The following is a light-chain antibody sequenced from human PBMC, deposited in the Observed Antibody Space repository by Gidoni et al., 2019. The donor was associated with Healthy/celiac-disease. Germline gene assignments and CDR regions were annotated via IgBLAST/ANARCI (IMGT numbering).Light chain of an antibody. CDR1: QSISSY. J-gene: IGKJ2*01. CDR3: QQSYSTPQT. CDR2: AAS. V-gene: IGKV1-39*01. Sequence: IQMTQSPSSLSASVGDRVTITCRASQSISSYLKWYQQKQGKAPKLLIYAASSLQSGVPSRISSSGAGTEVTLTISSLQPEEFATYYYQQSYSTPQTFGRGTKLEIK.